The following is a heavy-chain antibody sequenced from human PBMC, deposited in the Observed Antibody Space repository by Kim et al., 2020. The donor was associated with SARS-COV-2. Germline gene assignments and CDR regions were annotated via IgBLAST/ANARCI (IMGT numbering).Heavy chain of an antibody. V-gene: IGHV3-21*01. Sequence: GGSLRLSCAASGFTFSSYSMNWVRQAPGKGLEWVSSISSSSSYIYYADSVKGRFTISRDNAKNSLYLQMNSLRAEDTAVYYCARELIKGPAAPVGGGAFDIWGQGTMVTVSS. CDR1: GFTFSSYS. CDR2: ISSSSSYI. CDR3: ARELIKGPAAPVGGGAFDI. J-gene: IGHJ3*02. D-gene: IGHD2-15*01.